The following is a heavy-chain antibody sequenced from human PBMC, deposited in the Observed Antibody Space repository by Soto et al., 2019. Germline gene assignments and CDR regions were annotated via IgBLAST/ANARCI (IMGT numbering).Heavy chain of an antibody. CDR3: ARVGTGAYYFDY. J-gene: IGHJ4*02. CDR2: ISTDGSST. D-gene: IGHD7-27*01. V-gene: IGHV3-74*01. CDR1: GFTFNNYA. Sequence: PGGSLRLSCAASGFTFNNYAMNWVRQAPGRGLVWVSRISTDGSSTGYADSVKGRFTISRDNAQNTLYLQMNSLRAEDTALYYCARVGTGAYYFDYWGLGTLVTVSS.